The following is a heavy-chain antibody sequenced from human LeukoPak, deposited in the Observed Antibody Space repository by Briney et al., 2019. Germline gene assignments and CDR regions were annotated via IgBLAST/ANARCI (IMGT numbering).Heavy chain of an antibody. J-gene: IGHJ6*02. V-gene: IGHV3-48*01. Sequence: GGSLRLSCAASGFTFSSYSMNWVRQAPGKGLEWVSYISSSSSTIYYADSVKGRFTISRDNAKNSLYLQMNSLRAEDTAVYYCAKDVLRGSRIQLWFYGMDVWGQGTTVTVSS. D-gene: IGHD5-18*01. CDR2: ISSSSSTI. CDR3: AKDVLRGSRIQLWFYGMDV. CDR1: GFTFSSYS.